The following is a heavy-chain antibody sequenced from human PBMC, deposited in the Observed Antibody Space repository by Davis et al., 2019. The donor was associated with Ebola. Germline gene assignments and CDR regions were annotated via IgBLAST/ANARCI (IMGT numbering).Heavy chain of an antibody. V-gene: IGHV3-23*01. CDR2: ISSSGSAT. CDR3: AKHIVVVTATFDY. J-gene: IGHJ4*02. D-gene: IGHD2-21*02. CDR1: GFTFSSYS. Sequence: GGSLRLSCAASGFTFSSYSMNWVRQAPGKGLEWVSGISSSGSATYYADSVKGRFTFSRDNSKNTLYLQMNSLRAEDTAVYYCAKHIVVVTATFDYWGQGTLVTVSS.